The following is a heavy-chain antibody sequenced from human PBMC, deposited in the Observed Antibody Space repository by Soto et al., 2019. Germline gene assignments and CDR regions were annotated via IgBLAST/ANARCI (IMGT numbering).Heavy chain of an antibody. CDR2: ISYDGSDK. CDR1: GFPFSSYG. Sequence: LRLSCAASGFPFSSYGMHWVRQAPGKGLEWVVFISYDGSDKYYASSVRGRFTIFRDNSKNTLYLQMNGLRAEDTAVYYCAKAPTIQYYFDFWGQGALVTVSS. CDR3: AKAPTIQYYFDF. J-gene: IGHJ4*02. V-gene: IGHV3-30*18.